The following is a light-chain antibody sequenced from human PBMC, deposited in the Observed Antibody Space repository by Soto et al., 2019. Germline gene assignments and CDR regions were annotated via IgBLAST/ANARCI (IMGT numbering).Light chain of an antibody. J-gene: IGKJ1*01. CDR3: QQYGSSPWT. CDR2: GAS. V-gene: IGKV3-20*01. Sequence: EIVMTPSPATLSVSPGERATLSCRASQSVSSTLAWFQQKPGQAPRLLIFGASNRATGIPDRFSGSGSGTDFTLTISRLEPEDFAVYYCQQYGSSPWTFGQGTKVDNK. CDR1: QSVSST.